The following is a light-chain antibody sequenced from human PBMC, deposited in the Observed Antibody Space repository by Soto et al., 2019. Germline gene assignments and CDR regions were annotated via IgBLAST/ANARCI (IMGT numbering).Light chain of an antibody. CDR1: QSRGSNF. CDR2: ASS. J-gene: IGKJ5*01. CDR3: QLYGISPH. Sequence: EIVLTQSPVTLSLSPWERATLSCKTSQSRGSNFLAWYQHKPGQAPRLLIYASSNRATGIPDRFSGSASGTDFTLTINRLEPEDFAVYYCQLYGISPHFGQGTRLEIK. V-gene: IGKV3-20*01.